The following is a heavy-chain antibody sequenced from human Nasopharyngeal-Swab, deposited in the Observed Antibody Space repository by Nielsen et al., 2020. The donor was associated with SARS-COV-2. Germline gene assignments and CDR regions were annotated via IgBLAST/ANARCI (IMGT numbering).Heavy chain of an antibody. J-gene: IGHJ4*02. V-gene: IGHV3-11*01. CDR2: ISSSGSTI. Sequence: GESLKISCAASGFTFSDYYMSWIRQAPGKGLEWVSYISSSGSTIYYADSVKGRFTISRDNAKNSLYLQRNSLRAEDTAVYYCANPLPGTYYFDYWGQGTLVTVSS. CDR3: ANPLPGTYYFDY. D-gene: IGHD3-10*01. CDR1: GFTFSDYY.